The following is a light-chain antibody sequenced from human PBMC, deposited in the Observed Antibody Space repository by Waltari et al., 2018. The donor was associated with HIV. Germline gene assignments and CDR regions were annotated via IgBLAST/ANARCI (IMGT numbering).Light chain of an antibody. Sequence: QSALTQPPSASGSPGQSVTLSCTGTSSDVGGYNYVSWHQQPPGKAPKLMIYDVIKRPPGVPDRFSGSKSGNTASLTVSGLQPEDEADYYCSSHAGSKVVFGGGTRLTVL. V-gene: IGLV2-8*01. J-gene: IGLJ2*01. CDR3: SSHAGSKVV. CDR1: SSDVGGYNY. CDR2: DVI.